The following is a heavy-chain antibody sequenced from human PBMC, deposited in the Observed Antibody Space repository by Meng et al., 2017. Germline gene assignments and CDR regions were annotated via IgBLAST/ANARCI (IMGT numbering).Heavy chain of an antibody. CDR3: ARGSLWFGEDVDY. V-gene: IGHV3-33*01. J-gene: IGHJ4*02. D-gene: IGHD3-10*01. Sequence: GEWVGSGGGVVQPGRSLRLSCAASGFTFSSYGMHWVRQAPGKGLEWVAVIWYDGSNKYYADSVKGRFTISRDNSKNTLYLQMNSLRAEDTAVYYCARGSLWFGEDVDYWGQGTLVTVSS. CDR1: GFTFSSYG. CDR2: IWYDGSNK.